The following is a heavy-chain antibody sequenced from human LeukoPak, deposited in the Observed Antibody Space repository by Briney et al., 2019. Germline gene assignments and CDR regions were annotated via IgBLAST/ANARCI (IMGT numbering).Heavy chain of an antibody. CDR3: TSPEVPPGTDASFEH. CDR1: GGSIRSSSDS. Sequence: SETLSLTCAVSGGSIRSSSDSWIWIRQPPGKGLEWIGSIYYSGSCYYNPSLKVRVTISVDTSKTQFSLKLTSVTATDTAVSFCTSPEVPPGTDASFEHWGQGTLVIVSA. V-gene: IGHV4-39*01. J-gene: IGHJ1*01. D-gene: IGHD2-2*01. CDR2: IYYSGSC.